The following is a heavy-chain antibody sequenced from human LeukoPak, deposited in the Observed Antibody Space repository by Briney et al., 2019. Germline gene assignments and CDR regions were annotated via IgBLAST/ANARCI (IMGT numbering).Heavy chain of an antibody. J-gene: IGHJ5*02. CDR2: ISSSGGST. V-gene: IGHV3-23*01. CDR3: ATLGP. CDR1: GFTFSDYG. D-gene: IGHD3-16*01. Sequence: GGTLRLSCVASGFTFSDYGMSWVRQAPGKGLEWVSAISSSGGSTNYADSVKGRFIISRDNSKNTLYLQVNSLRAEDTAVYYCATLGPWGQGTLVTVSS.